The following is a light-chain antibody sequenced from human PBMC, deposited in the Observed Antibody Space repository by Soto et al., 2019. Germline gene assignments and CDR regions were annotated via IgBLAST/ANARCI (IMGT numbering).Light chain of an antibody. J-gene: IGKJ1*01. Sequence: EIVLTQSPGTLSLSPGERATLSCRASQSVSSTYLARYQQKPGRAPRLLIYDASSRATGIPDRFSGSGSGTDFTLTISRLEPEDFAVYYCQQFSSTPWTFGQGTEVEIK. V-gene: IGKV3-20*01. CDR3: QQFSSTPWT. CDR1: QSVSSTY. CDR2: DAS.